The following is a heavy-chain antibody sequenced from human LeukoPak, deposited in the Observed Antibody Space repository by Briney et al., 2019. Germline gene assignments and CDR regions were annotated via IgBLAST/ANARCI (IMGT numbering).Heavy chain of an antibody. CDR1: GDSVSRSDSY. D-gene: IGHD3-22*01. CDR2: IYYSGRT. V-gene: IGHV4-39*01. Sequence: SETLSLTCSVSGDSVSRSDSYWDWIRQPPGKGLEWIGTIYYSGRTYYSPSLKRRVTMSVDPSNNQVSLNLRSVTAADTALYYCARRRYYDGSGYLEWGQGTLLSVSS. CDR3: ARRRYYDGSGYLE. J-gene: IGHJ1*01.